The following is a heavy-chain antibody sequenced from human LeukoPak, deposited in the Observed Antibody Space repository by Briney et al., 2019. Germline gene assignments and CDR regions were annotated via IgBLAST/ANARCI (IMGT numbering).Heavy chain of an antibody. CDR3: ARDHDWTMDY. J-gene: IGHJ4*02. Sequence: ASVKVSCKASGYSFTAYGITRIRQAPGQGLEWMGWISPSNGATECAQNLQDRVSMTTDTSTNTAHIEVRSLKSDDTAVYFCARDHDWTMDYWGQGTLVTVSS. V-gene: IGHV1-18*01. D-gene: IGHD3-9*01. CDR2: ISPSNGAT. CDR1: GYSFTAYG.